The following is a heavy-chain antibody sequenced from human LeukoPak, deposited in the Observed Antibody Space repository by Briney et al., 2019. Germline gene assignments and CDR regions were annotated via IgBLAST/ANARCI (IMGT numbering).Heavy chain of an antibody. CDR1: GFTFSRYG. J-gene: IGHJ4*02. CDR2: ISGSGGST. Sequence: GGSLRLSCAASGFTFSRYGMSWVRQAPGKGLEWVLAISGSGGSTYYTDSVKGRFTISRDNSKNTLYLQMNSLRAEDTAVYYCAKDSWRAHYYGSGSYSDYFDYWGQGTLVTVSS. V-gene: IGHV3-23*01. CDR3: AKDSWRAHYYGSGSYSDYFDY. D-gene: IGHD3-10*01.